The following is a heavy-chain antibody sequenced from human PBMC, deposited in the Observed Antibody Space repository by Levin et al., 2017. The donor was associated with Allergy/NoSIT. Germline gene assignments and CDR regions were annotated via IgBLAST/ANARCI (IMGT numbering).Heavy chain of an antibody. CDR3: ARDAAIGNSDFCSIDF. V-gene: IGHV1-2*02. CDR1: GYTLMDYY. Sequence: PGESLKISCKASGYTLMDYYMQWVRQAPGQGLEWMGWISPSSGATNYAQKFQGRVTVTRDTSISTVYMELSSLRVDDTAVYYCARDAAIGNSDFCSIDFWGQGTLVTVSS. J-gene: IGHJ4*02. D-gene: IGHD3/OR15-3a*01. CDR2: ISPSSGAT.